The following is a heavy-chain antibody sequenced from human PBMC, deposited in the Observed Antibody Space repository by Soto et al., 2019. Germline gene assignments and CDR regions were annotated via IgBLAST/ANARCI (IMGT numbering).Heavy chain of an antibody. CDR1: GFTFSSYA. CDR2: ISYDGSNK. V-gene: IGHV3-30-3*01. J-gene: IGHJ4*02. D-gene: IGHD3-22*01. CDR3: ARAHTPWIVVVIPPDY. Sequence: GGSLRLSCAASGFTFSSYAMHWVRQAPGKGLEWVAVISYDGSNKYYADSVKGRFTISRDNSKNTLYLQMNSLRAEDTAVYYCARAHTPWIVVVIPPDYWGQGTLVTVSS.